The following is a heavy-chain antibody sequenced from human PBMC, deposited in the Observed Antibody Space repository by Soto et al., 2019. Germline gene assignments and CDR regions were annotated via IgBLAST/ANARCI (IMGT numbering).Heavy chain of an antibody. D-gene: IGHD5-12*01. V-gene: IGHV3-15*01. CDR3: TTVLDIVATIGFDY. CDR2: IKSKTDGGTT. J-gene: IGHJ4*02. Sequence: GGSLRLSCAASGFTFSNAWMSWVRQAPGKGLEWVGRIKSKTDGGTTDYAAPVKGRFTISRDDSKNTLYLQMNSLETEDTAVYYCTTVLDIVATIGFDYWGQGTLVTVSS. CDR1: GFTFSNAW.